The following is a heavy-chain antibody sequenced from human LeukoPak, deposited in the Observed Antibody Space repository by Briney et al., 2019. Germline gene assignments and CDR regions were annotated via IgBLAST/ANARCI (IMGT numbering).Heavy chain of an antibody. CDR1: GGSISNYY. V-gene: IGHV4-4*07. CDR2: IYTSGST. D-gene: IGHD2-2*02. Sequence: SETLSLTCTVTGGSISNYYWSWIRQPAGKGLEWIGRIYTSGSTNYNPSLKSRVTMSVDTSKNQFSLKLSSVTAADTAVYYCARHTTYCSSTSCYTSFDYWGQGTLVTVSS. J-gene: IGHJ4*02. CDR3: ARHTTYCSSTSCYTSFDY.